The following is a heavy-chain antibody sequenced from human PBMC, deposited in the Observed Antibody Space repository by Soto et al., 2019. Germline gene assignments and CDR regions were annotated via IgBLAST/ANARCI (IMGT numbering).Heavy chain of an antibody. V-gene: IGHV4-59*01. J-gene: IGHJ4*02. D-gene: IGHD3-10*01. Sequence: SETLSLTCTVSGVPIRSYFWSWIRQPPGKGLDWIGSTYYTADTKYNPSLESRATISADPSKKQFSLRLSPVTAADTALYYCAGSKDRGGSFDYWGQGALVTVSS. CDR2: TYYTADT. CDR3: AGSKDRGGSFDY. CDR1: GVPIRSYF.